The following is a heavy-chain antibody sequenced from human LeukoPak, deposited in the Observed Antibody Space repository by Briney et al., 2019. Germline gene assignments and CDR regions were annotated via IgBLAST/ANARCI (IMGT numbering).Heavy chain of an antibody. V-gene: IGHV4-59*05. Sequence: GSLRLSCAASGFTFSSYSMNWVRQAPGKGLEWIGSVYYSGRTYYNPSLKSRVIISVDTSKNQFSLKLTSVTAADTAVYYCARALSVVTSCFDYWGQGTLVTVSS. D-gene: IGHD4-23*01. CDR1: GFTFSSYSMN. CDR3: ARALSVVTSCFDY. J-gene: IGHJ4*02. CDR2: VYYSGRT.